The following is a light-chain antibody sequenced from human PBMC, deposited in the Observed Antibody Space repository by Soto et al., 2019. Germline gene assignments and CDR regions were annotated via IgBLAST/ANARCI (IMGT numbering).Light chain of an antibody. V-gene: IGLV1-44*01. Sequence: QSVLTQPPSASGTPGQRVTISCSGSSSNIGRNTVNWYQQLPGTAPKVLIYSNNQRPSGVPDRLSGSKSGTSASLAISGLQSEDEADYYCAAWDDSLNAVGFGGGTKLTGL. CDR1: SSNIGRNT. CDR3: AAWDDSLNAVG. CDR2: SNN. J-gene: IGLJ2*01.